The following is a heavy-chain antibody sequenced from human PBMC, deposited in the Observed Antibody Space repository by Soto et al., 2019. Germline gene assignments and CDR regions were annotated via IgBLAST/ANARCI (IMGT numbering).Heavy chain of an antibody. Sequence: EVQLLESGGGLVQPGGSLRLSCAASGFTFSSYAMSWVRQAPGKGLEWVSAISGSGGSTYYADSVKGRFTISIDNSKNTLYLQMNSLRAEDTAVYYCAKDRWELVPTGYFDYWGQGTLVTVAS. CDR2: ISGSGGST. CDR3: AKDRWELVPTGYFDY. V-gene: IGHV3-23*01. CDR1: GFTFSSYA. D-gene: IGHD1-26*01. J-gene: IGHJ4*02.